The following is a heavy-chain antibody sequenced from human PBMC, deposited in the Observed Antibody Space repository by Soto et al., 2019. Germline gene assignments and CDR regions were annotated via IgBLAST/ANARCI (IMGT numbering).Heavy chain of an antibody. V-gene: IGHV3-33*01. Sequence: GGSLRLSCAASGFTFSSYGMHWVRQAPGKGLEGVAVIWYDGSNKYYADSVKGRFTISRDNSKNTLYLQMNSLRAEDTAVYYCARDKSPYYYDSSGYSYWGQGTLVTVSA. CDR3: ARDKSPYYYDSSGYSY. D-gene: IGHD3-22*01. J-gene: IGHJ4*02. CDR1: GFTFSSYG. CDR2: IWYDGSNK.